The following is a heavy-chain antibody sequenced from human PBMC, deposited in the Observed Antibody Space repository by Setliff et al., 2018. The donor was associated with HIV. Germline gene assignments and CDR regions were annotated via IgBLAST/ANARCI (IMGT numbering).Heavy chain of an antibody. CDR2: VEQDGRGE. CDR3: AGLVVVETAGEIGDL. CDR1: GFTFSSYW. D-gene: IGHD2-21*02. V-gene: IGHV3-7*01. J-gene: IGHJ3*01. Sequence: PEGSLRLSCTTSGFTFSSYWMSWVRQAPGKGLEWGANVEQDGRGEYYVGSVKGRCTISRDNARNLMFLYMNSLRAEDSADYYCAGLVVVETAGEIGDLCGHGTPVTVSS.